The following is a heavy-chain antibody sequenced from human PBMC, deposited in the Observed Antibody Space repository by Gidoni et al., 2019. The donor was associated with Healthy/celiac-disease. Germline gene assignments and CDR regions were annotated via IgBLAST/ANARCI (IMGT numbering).Heavy chain of an antibody. V-gene: IGHV4-31*03. Sequence: QVQLQESGPGLVKPSQTLSLTCTVSVGSISSGGYYWSWIRQHPGKGLEWIGYIYYSGSTYYNPSLKSRVTISVDTSKNQFSLKLSSVTAADTAVYYCARDRSMVRGVIIEPCLDVWGQGTTVTVSS. CDR3: ARDRSMVRGVIIEPCLDV. CDR1: VGSISSGGYY. J-gene: IGHJ6*02. D-gene: IGHD3-10*01. CDR2: IYYSGST.